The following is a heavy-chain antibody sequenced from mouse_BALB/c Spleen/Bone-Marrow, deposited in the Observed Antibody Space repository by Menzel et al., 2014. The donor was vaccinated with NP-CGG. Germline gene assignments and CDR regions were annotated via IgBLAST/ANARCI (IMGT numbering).Heavy chain of an antibody. J-gene: IGHJ3*01. CDR3: ARGGGSPFAY. CDR2: IWVDGST. CDR1: GFSLTGYG. Sequence: QLQLQQSGPGLVAPSQSLSITCTVSGFSLTGYGVNWVRQPPGKGLEWLGIIWVDGSTDYNSALKSRLSISKDNSKSQVFLKMNSLQIDDTARYYCARGGGSPFAYWGQGTLVTVSA. D-gene: IGHD1-1*02. V-gene: IGHV2-6-7*01.